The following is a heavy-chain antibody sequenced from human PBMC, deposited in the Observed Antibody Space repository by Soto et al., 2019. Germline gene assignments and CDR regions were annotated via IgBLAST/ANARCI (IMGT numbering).Heavy chain of an antibody. J-gene: IGHJ4*02. CDR1: GFTFSSYS. D-gene: IGHD6-19*01. V-gene: IGHV3-21*01. Sequence: EVQLVESGGGLVKPGGSLRLSCAASGFTFSSYSMNWVGQASGKGLEWVSSISSSSSYIYYADSVKGRFTISRDNAKNSLYLQMNSLRAEDTAVYYCARDLAVAGTFDYWGQGTLVTVSS. CDR2: ISSSSSYI. CDR3: ARDLAVAGTFDY.